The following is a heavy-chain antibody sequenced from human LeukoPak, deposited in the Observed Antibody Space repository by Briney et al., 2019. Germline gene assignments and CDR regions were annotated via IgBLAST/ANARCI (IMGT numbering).Heavy chain of an antibody. CDR2: INPSGGST. Sequence: ASVKVSCKASGYTFTSYYMHWVRQAPGQGLEWMGIINPSGGSTSYAQKFQGRVTMTRDMSTSTVYIELSSLRSEDTAVYYCARGFKSLRGYSYGNFDYWGQGTLVTVSS. D-gene: IGHD5-18*01. CDR1: GYTFTSYY. J-gene: IGHJ4*02. CDR3: ARGFKSLRGYSYGNFDY. V-gene: IGHV1-46*01.